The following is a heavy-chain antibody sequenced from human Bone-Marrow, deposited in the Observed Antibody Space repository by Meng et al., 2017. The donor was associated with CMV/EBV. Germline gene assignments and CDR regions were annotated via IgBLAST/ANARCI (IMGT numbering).Heavy chain of an antibody. V-gene: IGHV1-2*02. CDR3: ARDLRRIAAAESGVGGMDV. CDR2: INPNSGGT. CDR1: GYTFTGYY. Sequence: ASVKVSCKASGYTFTGYYMHWVRQAPGQGLEWMGWINPNSGGTNYAQKFQGRVTMTRDTSISTAYMELSRLRSDDTAGYYCARDLRRIAAAESGVGGMDVWGQGTTVTVSS. J-gene: IGHJ6*02. D-gene: IGHD6-13*01.